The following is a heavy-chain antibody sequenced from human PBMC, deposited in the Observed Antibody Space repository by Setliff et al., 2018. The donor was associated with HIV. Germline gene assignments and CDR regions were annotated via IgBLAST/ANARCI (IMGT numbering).Heavy chain of an antibody. Sequence: PGESLKISCQASGYSFTKYWIGWVRQIPGKGLEWMGIIYPGDSDTRYSPSFQGQVTISADKSISTAYLQWSSLKASDTAMYYCARGRQWLVHDAFDIWGQGTMVTVSS. D-gene: IGHD6-19*01. V-gene: IGHV5-51*01. CDR2: IYPGDSDT. CDR1: GYSFTKYW. J-gene: IGHJ3*02. CDR3: ARGRQWLVHDAFDI.